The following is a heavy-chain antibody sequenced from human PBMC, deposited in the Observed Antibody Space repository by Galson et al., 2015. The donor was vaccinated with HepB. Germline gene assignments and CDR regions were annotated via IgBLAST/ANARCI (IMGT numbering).Heavy chain of an antibody. CDR1: GYTFTSYG. J-gene: IGHJ4*02. D-gene: IGHD3-10*01. CDR3: ARTLITMVRGVMSMDGGDY. CDR2: ISAYNGNT. Sequence: SVKVSCKASGYTFTSYGISWVRQAPGQGLEWMGWISAYNGNTNYAQKLQGRVTMTTDTSTSTAYMELRSLRSDDTAVYYCARTLITMVRGVMSMDGGDYWGQGTLVTVSS. V-gene: IGHV1-18*04.